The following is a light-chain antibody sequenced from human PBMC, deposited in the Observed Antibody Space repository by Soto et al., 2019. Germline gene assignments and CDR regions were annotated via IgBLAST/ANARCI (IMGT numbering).Light chain of an antibody. CDR3: QKLDTYPLT. V-gene: IGKV1-5*01. CDR2: AAS. J-gene: IGKJ5*01. Sequence: DIHMTQSPSTLSASVGNKVTITCRASQSISSWLAWYQQKPGKAPKLLIYAASTLQSGVPSRFSGSGSGTEFTLTISSLQPEDFASYYCQKLDTYPLTFGQGTRLEIK. CDR1: QSISSW.